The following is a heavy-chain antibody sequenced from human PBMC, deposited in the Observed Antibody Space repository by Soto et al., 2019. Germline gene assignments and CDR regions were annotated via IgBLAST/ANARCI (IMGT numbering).Heavy chain of an antibody. CDR2: IIPIFGTA. CDR1: GGTFSSYA. CDR3: ARSKVVIKADFDY. Sequence: SVKVSCKASGGTFSSYAISWVRQAPGQGLEWMGGIIPIFGTANYAQKFQGRVTITADKSTSTAYMELSSLRSEDTAVYYCARSKVVIKADFDYWGQGTLVTVSS. J-gene: IGHJ4*02. D-gene: IGHD3-22*01. V-gene: IGHV1-69*06.